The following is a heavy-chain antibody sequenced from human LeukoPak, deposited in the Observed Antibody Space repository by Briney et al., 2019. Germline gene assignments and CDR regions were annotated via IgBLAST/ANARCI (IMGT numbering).Heavy chain of an antibody. D-gene: IGHD2-2*01. Sequence: PGGSLRLSCSASGFTFRNYAMHWVRQAPGKGLEYVSVISGDGGSTYYADSVKDRFTISRDNSKNTLYLQMSSLRAEDTAMYYCVKSPCSRTSCYPYYFDYWGQGTLVTVSS. J-gene: IGHJ4*02. CDR2: ISGDGGST. CDR1: GFTFRNYA. V-gene: IGHV3-64D*06. CDR3: VKSPCSRTSCYPYYFDY.